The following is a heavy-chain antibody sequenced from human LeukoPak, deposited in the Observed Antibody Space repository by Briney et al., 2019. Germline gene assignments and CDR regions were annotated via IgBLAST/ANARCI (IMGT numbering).Heavy chain of an antibody. V-gene: IGHV4-28*01. CDR3: ARTRQGASTGASDAFDI. J-gene: IGHJ3*02. Sequence: SETLSLTCAVSGYSISSSNWWGWIRQPPGKGLEWIGYIYYSGNTYYNPSLKSRVTMSVDTSKNQFSLKLSSVTAVDTAVYYCARTRQGASTGASDAFDIWGQGTMVTVSS. CDR1: GYSISSSNW. D-gene: IGHD3-10*01. CDR2: IYYSGNT.